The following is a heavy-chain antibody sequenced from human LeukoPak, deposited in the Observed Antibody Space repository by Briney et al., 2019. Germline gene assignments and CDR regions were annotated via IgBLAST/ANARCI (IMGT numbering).Heavy chain of an antibody. J-gene: IGHJ6*03. Sequence: GGSLRLSCAASGFTFSSYSMNWVRQAPGKGLEWIAHINRSGSPVHLADSVKGRFTISRDNGDNSLYLQMKSLRADDTGVYYCARGAVTGYYMGVWGKGTTVIISS. V-gene: IGHV3-48*04. CDR1: GFTFSSYS. CDR3: ARGAVTGYYMGV. D-gene: IGHD4-17*01. CDR2: INRSGSPV.